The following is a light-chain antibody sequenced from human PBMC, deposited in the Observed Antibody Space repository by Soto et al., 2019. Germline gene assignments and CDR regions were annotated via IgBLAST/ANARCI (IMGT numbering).Light chain of an antibody. J-gene: IGKJ4*01. Sequence: DIQLTQSPSFLSASVGDRVTITCRASQAINTYLAWYQLKPGKAPKLLIYAASTLQIEVLSRFSGSGSGTEFTLTISSLQPEDYATYFCQQLNTYPLTFGGGTKVEIK. CDR3: QQLNTYPLT. CDR1: QAINTY. CDR2: AAS. V-gene: IGKV1-9*01.